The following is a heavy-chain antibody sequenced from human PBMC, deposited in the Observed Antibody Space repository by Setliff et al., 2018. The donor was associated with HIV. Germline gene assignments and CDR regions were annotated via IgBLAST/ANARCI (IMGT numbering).Heavy chain of an antibody. CDR3: ARDGYSSSWYVISGSFDY. V-gene: IGHV1-2*02. CDR1: GYTFTGYY. J-gene: IGHJ4*02. D-gene: IGHD6-13*01. CDR2: INPNNGGT. Sequence: ASVKVSCKASGYTFTGYYMHWVRQAPGQGLEWMGWINPNNGGTNYAQKFQGRVTMTRDTSISTAYMEVSRLRSDDTAVYYCARDGYSSSWYVISGSFDYWGQGILVTVSS.